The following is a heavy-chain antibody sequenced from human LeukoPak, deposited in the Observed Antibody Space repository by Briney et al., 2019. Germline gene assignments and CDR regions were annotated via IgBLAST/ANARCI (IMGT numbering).Heavy chain of an antibody. Sequence: SETVSLTCTVSGGSISSSSYYWGWIRQPPGKGLEWIGSIYYSGSTYYNPSLKSRVTISVDTSKNQFSLKLSSVTAADTAVYYCARHEVSVGAFDIWGQGTMVTVSS. CDR2: IYYSGST. CDR1: GGSISSSSYY. D-gene: IGHD1-26*01. J-gene: IGHJ3*02. V-gene: IGHV4-39*01. CDR3: ARHEVSVGAFDI.